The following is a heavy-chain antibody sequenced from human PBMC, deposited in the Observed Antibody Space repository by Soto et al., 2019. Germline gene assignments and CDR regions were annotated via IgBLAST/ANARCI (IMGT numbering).Heavy chain of an antibody. CDR3: AKDRESSGWYVGGYFDY. D-gene: IGHD6-19*01. J-gene: IGHJ4*02. Sequence: GGFLRLSCAASGFTFSSYAMSWVRQAPGKGLEWVSAISGSGGSTYYADSVKGRFTISRDNSKNTLYLQMNSLRAEDTAVYYCAKDRESSGWYVGGYFDYWGQGTLVTVSS. CDR2: ISGSGGST. CDR1: GFTFSSYA. V-gene: IGHV3-23*01.